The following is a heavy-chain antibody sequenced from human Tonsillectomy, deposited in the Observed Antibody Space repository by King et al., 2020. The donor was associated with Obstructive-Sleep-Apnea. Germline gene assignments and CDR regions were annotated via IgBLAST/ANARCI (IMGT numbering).Heavy chain of an antibody. CDR2: ISYDGSNK. D-gene: IGHD6-19*01. J-gene: IGHJ4*02. CDR3: AKDQRSGCDY. CDR1: GFTFSSYG. V-gene: IGHV3-30*18. Sequence: VQLVESGGGVVQPGRSLRLSCAASGFTFSSYGMHWVRQAPGKGLEWVAVISYDGSNKYYADSVKGRFTISRDNSKNTLYLQMNSLRAEDTAVYYCAKDQRSGCDYWGQGTLVTVSS.